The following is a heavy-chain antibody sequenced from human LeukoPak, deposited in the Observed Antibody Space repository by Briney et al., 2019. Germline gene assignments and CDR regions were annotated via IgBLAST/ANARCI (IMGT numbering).Heavy chain of an antibody. D-gene: IGHD2-21*02. CDR3: ARQIVVVTAIPEAFDI. CDR2: IYYSGST. CDR1: GGSISSSSYY. V-gene: IGHV4-39*01. J-gene: IGHJ3*02. Sequence: SETLSLTCTVSGGSISSSSYYWGWIRQPPGKGLEWIGSIYYSGSTYYNPSLKCRVTISVDTSKNQFSLKLSSVTAADTAVYYCARQIVVVTAIPEAFDIWGQGTMVTVSS.